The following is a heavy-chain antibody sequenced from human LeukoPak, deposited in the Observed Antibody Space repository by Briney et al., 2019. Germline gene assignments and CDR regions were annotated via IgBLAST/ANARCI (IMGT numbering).Heavy chain of an antibody. V-gene: IGHV4-39*07. CDR1: GGSISSSSYY. CDR2: IYYSGST. CDR3: ARAAQEEDIPEGFDS. Sequence: PSETLSLTCTVSGGSISSSSYYWGWIRQPPGKGLEWIGSIYYSGSTYYNPSLKSRVTISVDTSKNQFSLKLSSVTAADTAVYYCARAAQEEDIPEGFDSWGQGTLVTVSS. J-gene: IGHJ4*02. D-gene: IGHD2-15*01.